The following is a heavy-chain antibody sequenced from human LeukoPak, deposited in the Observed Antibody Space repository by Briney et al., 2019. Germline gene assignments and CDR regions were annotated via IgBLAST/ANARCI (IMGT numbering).Heavy chain of an antibody. CDR1: GFTSSNSW. V-gene: IGHV3-15*01. CDR2: IKSKTDGRTT. J-gene: IGHJ4*02. D-gene: IGHD1-26*01. CDR3: TTEIRVYSGSYFS. Sequence: GGSLRLSCAASGFTSSNSWMSWVRQAPGKGLEWVGRIKSKTDGRTTDYAEPVKGRFTTSKDDSKNTLYLQMNSLKTKNTAVYYCTTEIRVYSGSYFSWGQGTLVTVSS.